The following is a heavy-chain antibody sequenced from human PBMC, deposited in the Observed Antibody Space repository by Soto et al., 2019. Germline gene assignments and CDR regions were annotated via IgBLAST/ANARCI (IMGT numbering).Heavy chain of an antibody. D-gene: IGHD2-2*02. CDR1: GFTFSSYG. Sequence: SLRLSCAASGFTFSSYGMHWVRQAPGKGLEWVAVISYDGSNKYYADSVKGRFTISRDNSKNTLYLQMNSLRAEDTSVHFISILPLLLALCFDYCGQGPLLTVSS. CDR2: ISYDGSNK. CDR3: SILPLLLALCFDY. J-gene: IGHJ4*02. V-gene: IGHV3-30*03.